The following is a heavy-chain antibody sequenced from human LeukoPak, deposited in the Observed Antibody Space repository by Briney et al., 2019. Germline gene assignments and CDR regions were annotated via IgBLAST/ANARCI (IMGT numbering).Heavy chain of an antibody. CDR3: ARDHYGGFDY. D-gene: IGHD4-23*01. CDR2: ISYDGSNK. V-gene: IGHV3-30-3*01. Sequence: GGSLRLSCAASGFTFSSYAMPWVRQATGKGLEWVAVISYDGSNKYYADSVKGRFTISRDNSKNTLYLQMSSLRAEDTAVYYCARDHYGGFDYWGQGALVTVSS. CDR1: GFTFSSYA. J-gene: IGHJ4*02.